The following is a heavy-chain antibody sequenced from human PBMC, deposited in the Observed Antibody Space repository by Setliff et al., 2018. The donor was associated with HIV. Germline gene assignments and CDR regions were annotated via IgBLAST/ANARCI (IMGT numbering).Heavy chain of an antibody. Sequence: SETLSLTCTVSGDSITNSFYFWAWIRQPPGKGLEWIGSIYYGGSTNYNPSLKSRATISVDTSQNQLSLKLSSVTAADTAMYYCARYDGYKVSFDNWGPGTLVTVSS. CDR1: GDSITNSFYF. V-gene: IGHV4-39*07. D-gene: IGHD5-18*01. J-gene: IGHJ4*02. CDR2: IYYGGST. CDR3: ARYDGYKVSFDN.